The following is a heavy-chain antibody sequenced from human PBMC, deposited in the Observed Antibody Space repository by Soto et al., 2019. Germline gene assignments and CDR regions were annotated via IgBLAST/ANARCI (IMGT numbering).Heavy chain of an antibody. J-gene: IGHJ4*02. V-gene: IGHV4-39*01. Sequence: SETLSLTCTVSGCSISSSISYWVWIRQPPGKGLEWIGSFYYSGSTYYNPSLKSRVTISVDTSENQFSLKLSSVTAADTAVYYCARQVVDGTVAGTGSFDYWGQGTLVTVS. D-gene: IGHD6-19*01. CDR1: GCSISSSISY. CDR2: FYYSGST. CDR3: ARQVVDGTVAGTGSFDY.